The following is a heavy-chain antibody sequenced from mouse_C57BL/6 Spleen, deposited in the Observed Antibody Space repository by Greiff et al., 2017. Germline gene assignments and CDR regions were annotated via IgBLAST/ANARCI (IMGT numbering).Heavy chain of an antibody. D-gene: IGHD2-1*01. V-gene: IGHV1-39*01. J-gene: IGHJ4*01. CDR1: GYSFTDYN. CDR3: AREIYYGNYDAMDY. Sequence: VQLQQSGPELVKPGASVKISCKASGYSFTDYNMNWVKQSNGKSLEWIGVIKTNYGTTSYNQKFKGKATLTVDPSSRTAYMQLNSLTSEDSAVYYCAREIYYGNYDAMDYWGQGTSVTVSS. CDR2: IKTNYGTT.